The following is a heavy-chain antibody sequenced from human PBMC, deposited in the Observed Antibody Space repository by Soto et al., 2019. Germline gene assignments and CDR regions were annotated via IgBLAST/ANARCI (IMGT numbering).Heavy chain of an antibody. D-gene: IGHD6-13*01. CDR3: VRRHVSATGIDWFDP. V-gene: IGHV1-3*01. Sequence: ASGKVCFRASGYTFTSYGIHWVRQAPGQRLEWMGWINAANGDTKYSPKFQGRVTITRDTSASTAYMELSSLRSEDTAVYYCVRRHVSATGIDWFDPWGQGTLVPVSS. CDR1: GYTFTSYG. CDR2: INAANGDT. J-gene: IGHJ5*02.